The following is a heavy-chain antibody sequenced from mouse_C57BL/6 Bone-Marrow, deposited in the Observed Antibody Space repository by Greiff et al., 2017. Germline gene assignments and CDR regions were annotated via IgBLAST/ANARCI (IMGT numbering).Heavy chain of an antibody. CDR1: GYTFTSYW. Sequence: QVQLQQPGAELVKPGASVKLSCKASGYTFTSYWMHWVKQRPGQGLEWIGMIRPNSGSTNYNEKFKSKATLTVDKSSSTAYMQLSSLTSEDSAVYYCAYFYGSSGVYWYFDVWGTGTTVTVSS. D-gene: IGHD1-1*01. V-gene: IGHV1-64*01. CDR2: IRPNSGST. CDR3: AYFYGSSGVYWYFDV. J-gene: IGHJ1*03.